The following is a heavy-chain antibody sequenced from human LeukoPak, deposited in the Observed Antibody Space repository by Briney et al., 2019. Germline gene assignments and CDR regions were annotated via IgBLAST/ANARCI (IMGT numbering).Heavy chain of an antibody. D-gene: IGHD3-3*01. V-gene: IGHV1-69*04. CDR2: IIPILGIA. CDR1: GGTFSSYA. CDR3: ARGRPPVTGYDFWSGTFDY. Sequence: SVKVSCKASGGTFSSYAISWVRQTPGQGLEWMGRIIPILGIANYAQKFQGRVTITRNTSISTAYMELSSLRSEDTAVYYCARGRPPVTGYDFWSGTFDYWGQGTLVTVSS. J-gene: IGHJ4*02.